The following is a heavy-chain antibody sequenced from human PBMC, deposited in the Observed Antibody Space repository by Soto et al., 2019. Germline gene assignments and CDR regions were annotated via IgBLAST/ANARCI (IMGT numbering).Heavy chain of an antibody. CDR1: GGSISSSSYY. Sequence: QLQLQESGPGLVKPSETLSLTCTVSGGSISSSSYYWGWIRQPPGKGLEWIGSIYYSGSTYYNPSLKSRVTISVDTSKNQFSLKLSSVTAADTAVYCCARLSTDWWKEIDYWGQGTLVTVSS. J-gene: IGHJ4*02. CDR2: IYYSGST. V-gene: IGHV4-39*01. CDR3: ARLSTDWWKEIDY. D-gene: IGHD6-19*01.